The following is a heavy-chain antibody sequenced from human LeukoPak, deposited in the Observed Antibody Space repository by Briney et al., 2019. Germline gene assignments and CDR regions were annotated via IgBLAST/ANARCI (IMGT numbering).Heavy chain of an antibody. D-gene: IGHD3-22*01. CDR2: IYYSGST. Sequence: SETLSLTCAVYGGSFSGYYWSWIRQPPGKGLEWIGYIYYSGSTNYNPSLKSRVTISVDTSKNQFSLKLSSVTAADTAVYYCAVWNYDSSGYSYWGQGTLVTVSS. CDR3: AVWNYDSSGYSY. J-gene: IGHJ4*02. V-gene: IGHV4-59*08. CDR1: GGSFSGYY.